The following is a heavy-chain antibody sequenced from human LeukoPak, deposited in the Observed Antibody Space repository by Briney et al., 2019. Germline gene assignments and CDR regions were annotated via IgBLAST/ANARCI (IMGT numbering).Heavy chain of an antibody. J-gene: IGHJ3*02. D-gene: IGHD3-22*01. CDR3: TTDDPAPYYYDSSDAFDI. CDR1: GFTFSNAW. CDR2: IKSKADGGTT. V-gene: IGHV3-15*01. Sequence: GGSLRLSCAASGFTFSNAWMSWVREAPGKGLEWVGRIKSKADGGTTDYAAPVKGRFTISRDDSKNTLYLQMNSLKTEDTAVYYCTTDDPAPYYYDSSDAFDIWGRGTMVTVSS.